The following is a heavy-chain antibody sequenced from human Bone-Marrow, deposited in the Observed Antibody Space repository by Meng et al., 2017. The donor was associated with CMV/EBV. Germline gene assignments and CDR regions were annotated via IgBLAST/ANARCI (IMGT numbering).Heavy chain of an antibody. V-gene: IGHV1-18*01. J-gene: IGHJ4*02. CDR2: ISPYNGNT. Sequence: ASVKVSCQASGYTFTTYSITWVRQAPGQGLEWMGWISPYNGNTDYAQKFQGRVTMTTDTSTSTAYMEVRSLTSDDTAIYYCARGSWNYDFWGRGTLVTVSS. CDR3: ARGSWNYDF. D-gene: IGHD1-7*01. CDR1: GYTFTTYS.